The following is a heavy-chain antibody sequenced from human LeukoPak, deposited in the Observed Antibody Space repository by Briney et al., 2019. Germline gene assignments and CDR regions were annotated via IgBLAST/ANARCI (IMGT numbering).Heavy chain of an antibody. Sequence: PGGSLRLSCAASGFTFSSYAMSWVRQAPGKGLEWVSAISDSGGSTYDADSVKGRFTISRDNSKNTLYLQMNSLRAEDRAVYYCAKDTSIGRYCTNGVCSPFDYWGQGTLVTVSS. V-gene: IGHV3-23*01. CDR3: AKDTSIGRYCTNGVCSPFDY. CDR2: ISDSGGST. D-gene: IGHD2-8*01. CDR1: GFTFSSYA. J-gene: IGHJ4*02.